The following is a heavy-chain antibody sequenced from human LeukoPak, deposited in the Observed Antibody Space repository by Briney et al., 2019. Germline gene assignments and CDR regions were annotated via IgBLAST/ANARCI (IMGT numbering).Heavy chain of an antibody. CDR2: ISGSGGST. D-gene: IGHD2-21*02. CDR1: GFTFSSYA. V-gene: IGHV3-23*01. Sequence: GGSLRLSCAASGFTFSSYAMSWVRQAPGKGLEWVSSISGSGGSTYYADSVKGRFTISRDNSKNTLYLQMNSLRAEDTAIYYCAKFLACGGDCSLPYYFDYWGQGTLVTVSS. J-gene: IGHJ4*02. CDR3: AKFLACGGDCSLPYYFDY.